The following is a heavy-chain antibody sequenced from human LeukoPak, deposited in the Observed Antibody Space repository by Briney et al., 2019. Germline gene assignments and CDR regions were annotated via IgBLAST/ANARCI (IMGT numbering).Heavy chain of an antibody. V-gene: IGHV4-38-2*02. Sequence: KASETLSLTCTVSGYSISSGYYWGWIRQPPGKGLEWIGSIYHSGSTYYSPSLKSRVTISVDTSKNQFPLKLSSVTAADTAVYYCARTEGGQWLAYNWFDPWGQGTLVTVSS. D-gene: IGHD6-19*01. CDR2: IYHSGST. CDR1: GYSISSGYY. J-gene: IGHJ5*02. CDR3: ARTEGGQWLAYNWFDP.